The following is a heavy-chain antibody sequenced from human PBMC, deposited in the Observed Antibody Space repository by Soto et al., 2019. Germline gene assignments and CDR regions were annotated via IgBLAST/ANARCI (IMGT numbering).Heavy chain of an antibody. V-gene: IGHV3-33*01. D-gene: IGHD3-3*01. J-gene: IGHJ6*02. CDR1: GFTFSSYG. Sequence: QVQLVESGGGVVQPGRSLRLSCAASGFTFSSYGMHWVRQAPGKGLEWVAVIWYDGSNKYYADSVKGRFTISRDNSKNTLYLQMNSLRAEDTAVYYCARGSGGWLLYHKYGMDVWGQGTTVTVSS. CDR3: ARGSGGWLLYHKYGMDV. CDR2: IWYDGSNK.